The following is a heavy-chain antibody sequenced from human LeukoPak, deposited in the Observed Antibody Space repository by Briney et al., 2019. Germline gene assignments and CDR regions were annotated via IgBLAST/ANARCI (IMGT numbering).Heavy chain of an antibody. CDR3: ARDPSVIYSDAFDI. CDR2: IYHSGST. CDR1: GYSISSGYY. Sequence: SETLSLTCTVSGYSISSGYYWGWIRQPPGKGLEWIGSIYHSGSTYYNPSLKSRVTISVDTSKNQFSLKLSSVTAADTAVYYCARDPSVIYSDAFDIWGQGTMVTVSS. D-gene: IGHD3-22*01. V-gene: IGHV4-38-2*02. J-gene: IGHJ3*02.